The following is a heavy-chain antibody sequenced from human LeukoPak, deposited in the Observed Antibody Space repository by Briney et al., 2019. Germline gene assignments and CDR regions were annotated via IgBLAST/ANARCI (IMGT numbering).Heavy chain of an antibody. CDR1: GFTVSSNY. CDR2: IYSGGST. J-gene: IGHJ5*02. Sequence: GGSLRLSCAASGFTVSSNYMSWVRQAPGKGLEWVSVIYSGGSTYYAESVKGRFTISRDNSKNTLYLQMNSLRAEDTAVYYCAKDLSSWFQGFDPWGQGTLVTVSS. D-gene: IGHD6-13*01. V-gene: IGHV3-53*01. CDR3: AKDLSSWFQGFDP.